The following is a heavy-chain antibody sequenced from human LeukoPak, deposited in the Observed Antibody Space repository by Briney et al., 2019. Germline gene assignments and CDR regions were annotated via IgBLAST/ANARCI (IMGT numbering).Heavy chain of an antibody. D-gene: IGHD6-13*01. CDR1: GYTFTGHY. CDR3: ASGKLGQYYYYYMDV. Sequence: ASVKVSCKASGYTFTGHYMHWVRQAPGQGLEWMGLINPNSGGTNYTQKFQGRVTMTRDTSISTAYMELSRLRSDDTAVYYCASGKLGQYYYYYMDVWGKGTTVTVSS. J-gene: IGHJ6*03. CDR2: INPNSGGT. V-gene: IGHV1-2*02.